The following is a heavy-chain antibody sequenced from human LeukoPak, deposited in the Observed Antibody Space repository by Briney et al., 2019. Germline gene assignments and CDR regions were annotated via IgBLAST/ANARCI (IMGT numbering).Heavy chain of an antibody. D-gene: IGHD1-26*01. V-gene: IGHV4-34*01. CDR3: AREGIVGATST. Sequence: PSETLSLTCAVYGGSFSGYYWSWVRQPPGKGLEWLGEINHSGSTNYNTSLKSRVTISVDTSKNQFSLKLSSVTAADTAVYYCAREGIVGATSTWGQGTLVTVSS. CDR2: INHSGST. J-gene: IGHJ4*02. CDR1: GGSFSGYY.